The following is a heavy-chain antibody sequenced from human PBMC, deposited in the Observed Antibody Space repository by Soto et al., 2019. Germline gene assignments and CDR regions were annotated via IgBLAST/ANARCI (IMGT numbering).Heavy chain of an antibody. CDR1: GYTFTSYG. CDR3: ARGRYGDY. Sequence: QVLLVQSGAEVKKPGASVKISCKASGYTFTSYGITWVRQAPGQGLEWMGWISAHNGNTDYAQKLQGRVIVTRDTSTSTAYMELRSLRSDDTAVYYCARGRYGDYWGQGALVTVSS. D-gene: IGHD1-1*01. V-gene: IGHV1-18*01. CDR2: ISAHNGNT. J-gene: IGHJ4*02.